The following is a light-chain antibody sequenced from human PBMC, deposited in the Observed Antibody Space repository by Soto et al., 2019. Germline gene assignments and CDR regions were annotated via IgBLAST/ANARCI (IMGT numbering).Light chain of an antibody. V-gene: IGLV2-23*02. CDR1: NSDVGSYNL. J-gene: IGLJ1*01. CDR3: FSYAGDSVYV. Sequence: QSALTQPASVCGTPRKSITISCTGTNSDVGSYNLVSWFQQHPGKAPKLVIYEVTKRPSGVSDRFSGSKSGNTASLTISGLQAEDEADSYCFSYAGDSVYVFGTGTKVTVL. CDR2: EVT.